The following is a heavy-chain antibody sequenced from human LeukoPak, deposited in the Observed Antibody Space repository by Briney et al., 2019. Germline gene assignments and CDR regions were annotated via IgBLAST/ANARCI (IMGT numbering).Heavy chain of an antibody. CDR2: IRFDGSRK. V-gene: IGHV3-30*02. CDR3: VKDFRWALDY. J-gene: IGHJ4*02. D-gene: IGHD4-23*01. Sequence: GGSLRLSCAASGFSFNKFGMHWVRQAPGKGLEWVAYIRFDGSRKYYADSVLGRFTISRDNSKNTLYLQMNSLRVEDTAVYYCVKDFRWALDYWGQGTLVTVSS. CDR1: GFSFNKFG.